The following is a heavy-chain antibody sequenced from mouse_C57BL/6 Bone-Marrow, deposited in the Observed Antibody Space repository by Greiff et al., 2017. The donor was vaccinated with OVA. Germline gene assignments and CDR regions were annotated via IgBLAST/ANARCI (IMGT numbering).Heavy chain of an antibody. J-gene: IGHJ4*01. Sequence: VQGVESGAELARPGASVKLSCKASGYTFTSYGISWVKQRTGQGLEWIGEIYPRSGNTYYNEKFKGKATLTADKSSSTAYMELRSLTSEDSAVYFCARYDYDKDYYAMDYWGQGTSVTVSS. CDR1: GYTFTSYG. CDR3: ARYDYDKDYYAMDY. CDR2: IYPRSGNT. V-gene: IGHV1-81*01. D-gene: IGHD2-4*01.